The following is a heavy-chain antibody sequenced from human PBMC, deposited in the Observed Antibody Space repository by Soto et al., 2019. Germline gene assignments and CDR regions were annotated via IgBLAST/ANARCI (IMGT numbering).Heavy chain of an antibody. CDR1: GGTFNTYT. V-gene: IGHV1-69*06. CDR3: ASWSSYSGSYCFDY. Sequence: QVQLVQSGAEVKKPGSSVKVSCEASGGTFNTYTINWVRQAPGRGLEWMGQVIPMYDSVNYAESFQGRVTITADKSTNIDYMELSSLRSEETALYFCASWSSYSGSYCFDYWGQGTWSSSPQ. CDR2: VIPMYDSV. J-gene: IGHJ4*02. D-gene: IGHD1-26*01.